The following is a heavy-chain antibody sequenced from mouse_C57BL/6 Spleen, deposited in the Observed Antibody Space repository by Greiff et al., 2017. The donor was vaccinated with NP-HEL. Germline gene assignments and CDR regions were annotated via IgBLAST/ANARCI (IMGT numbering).Heavy chain of an antibody. J-gene: IGHJ4*01. CDR2: IWTGGGT. V-gene: IGHV2-9-1*01. CDR1: EFSLTSYA. D-gene: IGHD1-1*01. CDR3: ASLYYYAMDY. Sequence: QVQLQQSGPGLVAPSQSLSITCTVSEFSLTSYAISWVRQPPGKGLEWLGVIWTGGGTNYNSALKSRLSISKDNSKSQVFLKMNSLQTDDTARYYCASLYYYAMDYWGQGTSVTVSS.